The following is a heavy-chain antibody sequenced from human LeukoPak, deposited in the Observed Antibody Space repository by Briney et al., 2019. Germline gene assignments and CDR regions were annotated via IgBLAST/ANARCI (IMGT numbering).Heavy chain of an antibody. Sequence: GGSLTLSCTASGFTFGDYAMSWIRQPPAKGLEWVGFIRSKAYGETADYAASVKGRFTISRDDSKAIAYLQMNSLKTEDTAVYHCTRDRGAYNLYDYWGQGTLVTVSS. CDR1: GFTFGDYA. D-gene: IGHD1-1*01. CDR3: TRDRGAYNLYDY. V-gene: IGHV3-49*03. CDR2: IRSKAYGETA. J-gene: IGHJ4*02.